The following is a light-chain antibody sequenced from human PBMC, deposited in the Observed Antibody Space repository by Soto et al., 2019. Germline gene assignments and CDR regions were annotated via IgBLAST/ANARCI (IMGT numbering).Light chain of an antibody. J-gene: IGKJ5*01. CDR2: DAS. Sequence: EFVLTQSPATLSLSPWERATLSCMASQSVSIYLAWYQQKPGQAPRLLIYDASNRATGIPARFSGTGSGTDFTLTINNLEPEDFAVYYCQVRTNWSIAFGRGTRLEIK. CDR1: QSVSIY. CDR3: QVRTNWSIA. V-gene: IGKV3-11*01.